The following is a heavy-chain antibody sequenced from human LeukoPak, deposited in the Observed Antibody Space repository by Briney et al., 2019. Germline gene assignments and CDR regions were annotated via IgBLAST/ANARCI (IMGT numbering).Heavy chain of an antibody. CDR1: GFTFDDYT. Sequence: PGGSLRLSCAASGFTFDDYTMHWVRQAPGKGLEWVCLISWDGGSTYYADSVKGRFTISRDNSKNSLYLQMNSLRTEDTALYYCAKDIRVDYYDNSGGYWGQGTLVTVSS. CDR3: AKDIRVDYYDNSGGY. D-gene: IGHD3-22*01. CDR2: ISWDGGST. V-gene: IGHV3-43*01. J-gene: IGHJ4*02.